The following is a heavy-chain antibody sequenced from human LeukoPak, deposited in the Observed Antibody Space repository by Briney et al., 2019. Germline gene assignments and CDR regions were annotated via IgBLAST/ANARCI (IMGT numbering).Heavy chain of an antibody. J-gene: IGHJ4*02. CDR3: VRGRGAGPGAHFDY. V-gene: IGHV3-21*04. Sequence: SGGSLRLSCAASGFTFSSYTMNWVRQAPGKGLEWVSSISRNSDNIYYADSLKGRFTVSRDNAKNSLYLQMNSLRAEDAAAYYCVRGRGAGPGAHFDYWGQGTLVTVSS. CDR1: GFTFSSYT. CDR2: ISRNSDNI. D-gene: IGHD3-10*01.